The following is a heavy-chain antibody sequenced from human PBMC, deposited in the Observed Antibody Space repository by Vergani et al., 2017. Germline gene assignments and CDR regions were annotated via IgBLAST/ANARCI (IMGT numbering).Heavy chain of an antibody. CDR1: GGSISSGDYY. CDR2: IYYSGST. Sequence: QVQLQESGPGLVKPSQTLSLTCTVSGGSISSGDYYWSWIRQPPGKGLEWIGYIYYSGSTYYNPSLKSRVNISVDTSNNRFSLKLSSVTAADTAVYYCAASIAAAGTGGPYYFDYWGQGTLVTVSS. V-gene: IGHV4-30-4*01. CDR3: AASIAAAGTGGPYYFDY. J-gene: IGHJ4*02. D-gene: IGHD6-13*01.